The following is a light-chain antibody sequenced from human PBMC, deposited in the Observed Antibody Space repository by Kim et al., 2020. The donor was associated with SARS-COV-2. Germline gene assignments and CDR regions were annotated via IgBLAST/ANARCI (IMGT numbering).Light chain of an antibody. CDR1: SAKIGADDD. CDR2: GNS. J-gene: IGLJ2*01. Sequence: QRVTISRTWSSAKIGADDDVHWYQQLPGIAPKLLIYGNSNRPSGVPDRFSGSKSGTSASLAITGLQAEDEADYYCQSYDSSLSDSVFGGGTQLTVL. CDR3: QSYDSSLSDSV. V-gene: IGLV1-40*01.